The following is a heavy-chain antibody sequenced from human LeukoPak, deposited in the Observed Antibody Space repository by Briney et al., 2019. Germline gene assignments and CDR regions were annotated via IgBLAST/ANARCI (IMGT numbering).Heavy chain of an antibody. CDR1: GFTVSSNY. V-gene: IGHV3-53*01. J-gene: IGHJ4*02. D-gene: IGHD3-22*01. CDR3: ASGDRGPCEFDY. Sequence: GGSLRLSCAASGFTVSSNYLSWVRQAPGKGLEWVSVIYSGGSTYYADSVKGRFTITRDNSKNTLYLQMNSLRAEDTAVYYCASGDRGPCEFDYWGQGTLVTVSS. CDR2: IYSGGST.